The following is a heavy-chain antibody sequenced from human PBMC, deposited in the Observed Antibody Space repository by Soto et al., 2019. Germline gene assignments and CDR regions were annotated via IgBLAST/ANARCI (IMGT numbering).Heavy chain of an antibody. V-gene: IGHV1-46*01. CDR1: GYTVTNYY. CDR3: ARDAQIGHGYSVYDTY. D-gene: IGHD5-12*01. CDR2: INPSGGST. Sequence: GASVKGFCKAAGYTVTNYYLHWVRQAPGQGLEWMGLINPSGGSTTYAQKFQGRVTMTRDTSTSTVYMELTSLRSEDTAVYYCARDAQIGHGYSVYDTYWGQGTLVTVSS. J-gene: IGHJ4*01.